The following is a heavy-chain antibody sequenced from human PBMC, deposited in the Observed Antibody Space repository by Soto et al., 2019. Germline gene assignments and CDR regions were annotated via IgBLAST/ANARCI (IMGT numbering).Heavy chain of an antibody. CDR3: VMLGHCSSTSCLPFDY. Sequence: GGSLRLSCSASGFTFSSYAMHWVRQAPGKGLEYVSAISSNGGSTYYADSVKGRFTISRDNSKNTLYLQMSSLRAEDTAVYYCVMLGHCSSTSCLPFDYWGQGTLVTVSS. V-gene: IGHV3-64D*08. D-gene: IGHD2-2*01. J-gene: IGHJ4*02. CDR2: ISSNGGST. CDR1: GFTFSSYA.